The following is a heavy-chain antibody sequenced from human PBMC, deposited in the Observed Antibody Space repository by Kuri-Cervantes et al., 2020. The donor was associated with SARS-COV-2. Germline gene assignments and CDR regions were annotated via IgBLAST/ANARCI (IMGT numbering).Heavy chain of an antibody. J-gene: IGHJ4*02. CDR3: ARASHSYGYFYDY. CDR1: GFTFSSYS. Sequence: GESLKISCAASGFTFSSYSMNWVRQAPGKGLEWVSYISSSSSTIYYADSVKGRFTISRDNAKNSLYLQMNSLRDEDTAVYYCARASHSYGYFYDYWGQGTLVTVSS. CDR2: ISSSSSTI. V-gene: IGHV3-48*02. D-gene: IGHD5-18*01.